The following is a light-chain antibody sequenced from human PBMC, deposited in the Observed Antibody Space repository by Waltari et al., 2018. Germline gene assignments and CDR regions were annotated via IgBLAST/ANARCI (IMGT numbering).Light chain of an antibody. Sequence: DIVMTQSPLSLPVTPGEPASISCRSSQSLLHSNGYNYWDWYLQKPGQSPQLLIYLGSNRASGVPDRFSGSGSGTDFTLKISRVEAEDVGVYYCMQALQTPLTFGQGTKVEIK. V-gene: IGKV2-28*01. CDR1: QSLLHSNGYNY. CDR2: LGS. J-gene: IGKJ1*01. CDR3: MQALQTPLT.